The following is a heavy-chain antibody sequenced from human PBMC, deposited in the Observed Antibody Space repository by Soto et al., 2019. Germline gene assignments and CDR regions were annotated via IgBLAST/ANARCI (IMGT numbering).Heavy chain of an antibody. V-gene: IGHV4-39*01. CDR3: ARLVACSGGSCKFDP. D-gene: IGHD2-15*01. CDR1: GGSISSTSYF. J-gene: IGHJ5*02. Sequence: QLQLQESGPGLVTPSETLSLTCTVSGGSISSTSYFWAWVRQSPAMGLEWIGSINYRGTTFYIASLNSRATIAIATSKNPFSLRLKSVTAADTAVYYCARLVACSGGSCKFDPWGQGTLVTVSS. CDR2: INYRGTT.